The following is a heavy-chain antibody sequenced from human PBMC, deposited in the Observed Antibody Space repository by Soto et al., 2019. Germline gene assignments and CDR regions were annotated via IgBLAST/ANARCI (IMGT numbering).Heavy chain of an antibody. CDR2: IGTAGDT. CDR1: GFTFSSYD. Sequence: EVQLVESGGGLVQPGGSLRLSCAASGFTFSSYDMHWVRQATGKGLEWVSAIGTAGDTYYPGSVKGRFTISRENAKNSLYLKMNSLRAGDTAVYYCARDSLNYYGMDVWGQGTTVTVSS. V-gene: IGHV3-13*01. J-gene: IGHJ6*02. CDR3: ARDSLNYYGMDV.